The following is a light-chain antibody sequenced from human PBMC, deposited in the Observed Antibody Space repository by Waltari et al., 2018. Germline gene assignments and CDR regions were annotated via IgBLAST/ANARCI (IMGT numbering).Light chain of an antibody. J-gene: IGLJ1*01. CDR3: QSYDNSLSGLYV. CDR2: GNG. V-gene: IGLV1-40*01. CDR1: SSNIGADYD. Sequence: QSMLTQPPSVSGAPGQRVTISCTGSSSNIGADYDVQWYHQLPGAAPKLLIHGNGKRTAGVPDRFSGSKSGTSASLAITRLPAEDEGDYDCQSYDNSLSGLYVFGTGTKVTVL.